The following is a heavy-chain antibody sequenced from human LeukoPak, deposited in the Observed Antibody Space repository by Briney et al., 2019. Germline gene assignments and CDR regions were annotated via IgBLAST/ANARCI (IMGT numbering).Heavy chain of an antibody. CDR1: GFTFSSYA. CDR3: AKLGAPDGYYDFWSGHYPRMDV. D-gene: IGHD3-3*01. V-gene: IGHV3-23*01. J-gene: IGHJ6*02. CDR2: ISCSGGST. Sequence: GGSLRLSCAASGFTFSSYAMSWVRQAPGKGLEWVSAISCSGGSTYYADSVKGRFTISRDNSKHTLYLKMNSLRAEDTAVYYCAKLGAPDGYYDFWSGHYPRMDVWGQGTTVTVSS.